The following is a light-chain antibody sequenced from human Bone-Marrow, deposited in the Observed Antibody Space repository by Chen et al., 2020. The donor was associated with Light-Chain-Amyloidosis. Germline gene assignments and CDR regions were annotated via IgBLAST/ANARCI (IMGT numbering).Light chain of an antibody. Sequence: QSLLPHPPSVSGAPGKRAPISLTRTSSNIGAGYDVHWYQQLPGAAPKLLSSANTNRPAGVPDRFSGSTSGTSASLAITGLQADDEADYYCQSYDSKLDVVFGGGTKVTVL. CDR1: SSNIGAGYD. CDR2: ANT. J-gene: IGLJ2*01. V-gene: IGLV1-40*01. CDR3: QSYDSKLDVV.